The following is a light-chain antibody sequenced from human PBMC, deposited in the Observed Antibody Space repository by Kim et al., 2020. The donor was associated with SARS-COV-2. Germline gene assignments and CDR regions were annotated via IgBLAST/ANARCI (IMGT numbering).Light chain of an antibody. J-gene: IGKJ1*01. CDR2: GAS. V-gene: IGKV1-12*01. CDR3: QQANSFPWT. CDR1: QGISSW. Sequence: DILMTQSPSSLSASVRDRVTITCRASQGISSWLAWYQHKPGKAPNLLIFGASSLQSGVPSRFSGSGSGTDFTLTISSLQPEDVATYYCQQANSFPWTFGQGTKVDIK.